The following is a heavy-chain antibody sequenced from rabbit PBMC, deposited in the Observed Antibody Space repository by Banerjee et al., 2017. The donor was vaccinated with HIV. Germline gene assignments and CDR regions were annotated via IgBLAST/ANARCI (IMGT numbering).Heavy chain of an antibody. D-gene: IGHD4-1*01. CDR1: GFSFNENYY. CDR2: IYGGTTDNT. J-gene: IGHJ4*01. V-gene: IGHV1S45*01. Sequence: QEQLVESGGGLVQPEGSLTLTCTASGFSFNENYYMCWVRQAPGKGLEWITCIYGGTTDNTYYASWAKGRFTISKTSSTTVTLQMTSLTAADTATYFCARGVLYGWGGGYFDLWGPGTLVTVS. CDR3: ARGVLYGWGGGYFDL.